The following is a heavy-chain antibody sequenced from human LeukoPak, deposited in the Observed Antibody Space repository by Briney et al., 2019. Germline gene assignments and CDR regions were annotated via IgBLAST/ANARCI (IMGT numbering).Heavy chain of an antibody. J-gene: IGHJ4*02. CDR2: MNPNSGNT. D-gene: IGHD3-10*01. Sequence: ASVKVSCKASGYTFTSYDINWVRQATGQGLEWMGRMNPNSGNTGYAQKFQGRVTMTRNTSISTAYMELSSLRSEDTAVYYCARGRASDLLWFGEFAVFDYWGQGALVTVSS. CDR1: GYTFTSYD. CDR3: ARGRASDLLWFGEFAVFDY. V-gene: IGHV1-8*01.